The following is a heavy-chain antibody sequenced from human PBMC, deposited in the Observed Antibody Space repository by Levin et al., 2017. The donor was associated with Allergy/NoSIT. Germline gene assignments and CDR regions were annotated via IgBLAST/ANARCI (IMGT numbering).Heavy chain of an antibody. Sequence: ASVKVSCKVSGYTLTELSMHWVRQAPGKGLEWMGGFDPEDGETIYAQKFQGRVTMTEDTSTDTAYMELSSLRSEDTAVYYCATDKGRASSSWAGYWGQGTLVTVSS. D-gene: IGHD6-13*01. CDR1: GYTLTELS. CDR3: ATDKGRASSSWAGY. CDR2: FDPEDGET. J-gene: IGHJ4*02. V-gene: IGHV1-24*01.